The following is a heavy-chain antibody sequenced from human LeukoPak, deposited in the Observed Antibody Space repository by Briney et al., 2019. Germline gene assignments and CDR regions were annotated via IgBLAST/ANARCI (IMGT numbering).Heavy chain of an antibody. CDR2: MNPNSGNT. D-gene: IGHD3-22*01. J-gene: IGHJ4*02. Sequence: ASVKVSCKASGYTFTSYDINWVRQATGRGLEWMGWMNPNSGNTGYAQKFQGRVTMTRNTSISTAYMELSSLRSEDTAVYYCARVTYYPYYYDSSGNYDYWGQGTLVTVSS. CDR3: ARVTYYPYYYDSSGNYDY. V-gene: IGHV1-8*01. CDR1: GYTFTSYD.